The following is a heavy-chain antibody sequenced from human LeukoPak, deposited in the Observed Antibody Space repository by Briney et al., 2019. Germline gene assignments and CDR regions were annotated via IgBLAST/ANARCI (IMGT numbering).Heavy chain of an antibody. CDR3: VKAKGRQWLPKGAFDI. CDR2: ISNNGGNT. D-gene: IGHD6-19*01. Sequence: GGSLRLSCSASGFTLSNYAMHWVRQAPGKGLEYVSAISNNGGNTYYADSVKGGFTISRDNSNNMLYLQMSSLRAEDTAVYYCVKAKGRQWLPKGAFDIWGQGTMVTVSS. CDR1: GFTLSNYA. V-gene: IGHV3-64D*06. J-gene: IGHJ3*02.